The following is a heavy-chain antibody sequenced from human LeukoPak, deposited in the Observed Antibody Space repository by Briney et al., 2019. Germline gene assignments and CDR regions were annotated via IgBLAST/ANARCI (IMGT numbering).Heavy chain of an antibody. CDR3: ARDRRYSGYDVLYFDC. CDR1: GGSINSGGYY. CDR2: IYYSGST. V-gene: IGHV4-31*03. J-gene: IGHJ4*02. Sequence: SQTLSLTCTVSGGSINSGGYYWSWIRQHPGKGLEWIGYIYYSGSTYYNPSLKSRVTISVDTSKNQFSLKLNSVTAADTAVYYCARDRRYSGYDVLYFDCWGQGTLVTVSS. D-gene: IGHD5-12*01.